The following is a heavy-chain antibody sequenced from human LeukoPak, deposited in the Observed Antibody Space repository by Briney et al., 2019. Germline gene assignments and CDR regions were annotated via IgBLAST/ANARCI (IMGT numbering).Heavy chain of an antibody. J-gene: IGHJ6*03. CDR1: GYTFTDYY. CDR2: INPNSGGT. D-gene: IGHD3-3*01. CDR3: ARDGGTSAFYYYYYMDV. Sequence: GASVKVSCKASGYTFTDYYIHWVRQAPGQGLEWMGWINPNSGGTNHAQKFQGRVTMTRDTSISTAYMEVSRLRSDDTAVYYCARDGGTSAFYYYYYMDVWGKGTTVTVSS. V-gene: IGHV1-2*02.